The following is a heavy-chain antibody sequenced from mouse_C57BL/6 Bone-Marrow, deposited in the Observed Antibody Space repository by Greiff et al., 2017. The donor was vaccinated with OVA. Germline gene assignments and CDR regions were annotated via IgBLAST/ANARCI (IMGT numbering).Heavy chain of an antibody. CDR2: IFPGSGST. V-gene: IGHV1-75*01. Sequence: QVQLKESGPELVKPGASVKISCKASGYTFTDYYINWVKQRPGQGLEWIGWIFPGSGSTYYNEKFKGKATLTVDKSSSTAYMLLSSLTSEDSAVYFCARGYYYGSSSLFDYWGQGTTLTVSS. CDR3: ARGYYYGSSSLFDY. D-gene: IGHD1-1*01. J-gene: IGHJ2*01. CDR1: GYTFTDYY.